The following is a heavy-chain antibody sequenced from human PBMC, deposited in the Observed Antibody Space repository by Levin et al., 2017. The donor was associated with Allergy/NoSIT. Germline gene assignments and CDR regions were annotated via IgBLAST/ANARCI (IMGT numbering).Heavy chain of an antibody. D-gene: IGHD3-3*01. CDR2: INSDGSST. CDR3: TRKTIFGAVVNEAFDI. Sequence: GASVKVSCAASGFSFSSYYMHWVRQAPGKGLVWVSRINSDGSSTYYADSVKGRFTISRDNAENTVYLQMNGLRVEDTALYFCTRKTIFGAVVNEAFDIWGQGTMVTVSS. V-gene: IGHV3-74*01. J-gene: IGHJ3*02. CDR1: GFSFSSYY.